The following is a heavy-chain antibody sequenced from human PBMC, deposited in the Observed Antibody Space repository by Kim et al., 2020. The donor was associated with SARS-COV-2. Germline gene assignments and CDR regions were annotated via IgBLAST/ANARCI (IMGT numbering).Heavy chain of an antibody. V-gene: IGHV3-30*01. D-gene: IGHD1-26*01. CDR3: AREGYSGSYYGYWFDP. Sequence: SVKGRFTISRDNSKNTLYLQMNSLRAEDTAVYYCAREGYSGSYYGYWFDPWGQGTLVTVSS. J-gene: IGHJ5*02.